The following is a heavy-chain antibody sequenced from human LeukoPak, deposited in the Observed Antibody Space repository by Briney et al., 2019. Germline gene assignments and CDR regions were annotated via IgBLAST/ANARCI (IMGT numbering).Heavy chain of an antibody. D-gene: IGHD6-13*01. CDR3: ASERAQKVQQLVFDY. J-gene: IGHJ4*02. V-gene: IGHV4-31*03. CDR1: GGSISSGGYY. Sequence: SETLSLTCTVSGGSISSGGYYWSWICQHPGKGLEWIGYIYYSGSTYYNPSLKSRVTISVDTSKNQFSLKLSSVTAADTAVYYCASERAQKVQQLVFDYWGQGTLVTVSS. CDR2: IYYSGST.